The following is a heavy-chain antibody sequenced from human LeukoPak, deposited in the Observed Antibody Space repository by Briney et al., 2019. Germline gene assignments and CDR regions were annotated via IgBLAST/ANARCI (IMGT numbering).Heavy chain of an antibody. J-gene: IGHJ5*02. CDR2: IYSSGTT. V-gene: IGHV4-4*07. CDR1: GRSMSSYY. D-gene: IGHD5-24*01. CDR3: ARDLITPPYNWFDH. Sequence: WDPLTLLCTVSGRSMSSYYWSWLRQSAGRGLEGIGLIYSSGTTNYNPSLKSRLTMSVDTSNNQFSLKLSSVTAADTAVYFCARDLITPPYNWFDHWGQGTLVTVSS.